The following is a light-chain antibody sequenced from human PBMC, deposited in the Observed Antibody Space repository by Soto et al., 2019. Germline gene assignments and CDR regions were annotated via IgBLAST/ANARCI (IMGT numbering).Light chain of an antibody. CDR2: DVS. Sequence: QSVLTQPPSASGSLGQSVTISCTGTSSDVGAYNYVSWYQQHPGKAPKLMTYDVSKRPSGVPDRFSGSKSGNTASLTISGLQAEDEADYYCCSYADNYSYVFGT. J-gene: IGLJ1*01. V-gene: IGLV2-11*01. CDR1: SSDVGAYNY. CDR3: CSYADNYSYV.